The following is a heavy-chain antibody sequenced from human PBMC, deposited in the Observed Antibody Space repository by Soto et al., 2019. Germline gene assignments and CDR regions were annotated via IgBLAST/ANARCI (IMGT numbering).Heavy chain of an antibody. Sequence: GSLRLSCAASGFTFSSYGMHWVRQAPGKGLEWVAVIWYDGSNKYYADSVKGRFTISRDNSKNTLYLQMNSLRAEDTAVYYCAGSLWAKAFDIWGQGTMVTVSS. CDR1: GFTFSSYG. D-gene: IGHD3-10*01. V-gene: IGHV3-33*01. CDR2: IWYDGSNK. J-gene: IGHJ3*02. CDR3: AGSLWAKAFDI.